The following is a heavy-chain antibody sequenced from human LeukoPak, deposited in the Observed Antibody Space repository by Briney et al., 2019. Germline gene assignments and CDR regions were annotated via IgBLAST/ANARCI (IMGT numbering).Heavy chain of an antibody. CDR1: GFTFNSYW. V-gene: IGHV3-74*01. CDR2: MSGGGRST. D-gene: IGHD3-10*01. J-gene: IGHJ5*02. Sequence: PGGSLRLSCAASGFTFNSYWMHWVRHAPGKGLVWVSRMSGGGRSTRYSASVKGRFTISRDNAKNTLYLQMDSLRGEDTAVYYCASGYYGSGSYLTPWGQGTLVTVYS. CDR3: ASGYYGSGSYLTP.